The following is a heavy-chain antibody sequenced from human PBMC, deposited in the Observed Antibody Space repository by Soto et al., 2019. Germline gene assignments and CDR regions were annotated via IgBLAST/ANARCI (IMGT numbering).Heavy chain of an antibody. CDR2: ISYDGRTK. CDR1: GFLFSSYG. D-gene: IGHD1-20*01. J-gene: IGHJ4*02. CDR3: AKGYTTKVTD. V-gene: IGHV3-30*18. Sequence: QVQLMESGGGVVQTGRSLRLSCTASGFLFSSYGLHWVRQAPGKGLEWVTLISYDGRTKYYTDSVKGRFTISRDNSRNTLYLQMNSLRVEDTAVYYCAKGYTTKVTDWGQGTLVTVSS.